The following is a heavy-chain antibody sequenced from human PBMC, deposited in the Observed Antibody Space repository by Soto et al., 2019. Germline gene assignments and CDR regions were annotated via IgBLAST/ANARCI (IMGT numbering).Heavy chain of an antibody. CDR1: GGSISSGGYY. J-gene: IGHJ6*02. Sequence: SDTLSPTCTVSGGSISSGGYYWSWIRQHPGKGLEWIGYIYYSGSTYYNPSLKSRVTISVDTSKNQFSLKLSSVTAADTAVYYCARDRLNILTGYPYYYYGMDVWGQGTTVTVSS. D-gene: IGHD3-9*01. CDR2: IYYSGST. CDR3: ARDRLNILTGYPYYYYGMDV. V-gene: IGHV4-31*03.